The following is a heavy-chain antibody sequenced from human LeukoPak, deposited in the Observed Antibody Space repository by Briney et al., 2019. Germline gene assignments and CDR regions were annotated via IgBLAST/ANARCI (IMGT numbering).Heavy chain of an antibody. CDR3: ARGEPVSFFDY. CDR1: GGSVSSGSYY. V-gene: IGHV4-61*01. D-gene: IGHD1-14*01. J-gene: IGHJ4*02. Sequence: SETPSLTWTVSGGSVSSGSYYWSWIRQPPGKGLEWIGYIYYSGSTNYNPSLKSRVTISVDTSKNQFSLKLSSVTAADTAVYYCARGEPVSFFDYWGQGTLVTVSS. CDR2: IYYSGST.